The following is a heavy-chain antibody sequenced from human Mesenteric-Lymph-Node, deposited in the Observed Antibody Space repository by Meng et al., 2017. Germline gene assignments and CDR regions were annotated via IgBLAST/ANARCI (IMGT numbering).Heavy chain of an antibody. CDR3: ARDVEAAGKSSSWYYGY. J-gene: IGHJ4*02. CDR2: VSYNGGS. D-gene: IGHD6-13*01. CDR1: GDSITSYY. Sequence: SETLSLTCTVSGDSITSYYWGWIRQSPGKGLEWIGHVSYNGGSIYNTSLNSRVTMSIDTSKNQFSLKLSSVTAADTAVYYCARDVEAAGKSSSWYYGYWGQGTLVTVSS. V-gene: IGHV4-59*12.